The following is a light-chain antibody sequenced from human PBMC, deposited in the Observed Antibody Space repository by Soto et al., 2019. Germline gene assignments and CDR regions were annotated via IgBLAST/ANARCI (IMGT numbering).Light chain of an antibody. Sequence: QSVLTQPRSVSGSPGQSVTISCTGTSSDVGGYNYVSWYQQHPGKAPKLMISDVSKRPSGVPDRFSGSKSGNTASLTISGLQAEDEADYYCCSSAGTYTSVFGGGTTLTVL. J-gene: IGLJ3*02. CDR3: CSSAGTYTSV. CDR1: SSDVGGYNY. V-gene: IGLV2-11*01. CDR2: DVS.